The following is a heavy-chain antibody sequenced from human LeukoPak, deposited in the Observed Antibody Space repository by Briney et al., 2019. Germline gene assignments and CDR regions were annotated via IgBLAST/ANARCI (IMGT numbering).Heavy chain of an antibody. Sequence: GSLRLSCAASGFTFSSYGMHWVRQAPGKGLEWVAVISYDGSNKYYADSVKGRFTISRDNSKNTLYLQMNSLRAEDTAVYYCAKHKHGIPTYYFDSWGQGTLVTVSS. D-gene: IGHD2-21*01. CDR2: ISYDGSNK. CDR1: GFTFSSYG. V-gene: IGHV3-30*18. CDR3: AKHKHGIPTYYFDS. J-gene: IGHJ4*02.